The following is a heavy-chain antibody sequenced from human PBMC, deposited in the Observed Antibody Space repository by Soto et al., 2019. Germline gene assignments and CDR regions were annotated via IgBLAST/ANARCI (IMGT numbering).Heavy chain of an antibody. CDR3: ARYQGIPYCGGDCYSDWYFDL. Sequence: ASVKVSCKASGYTFTSYGISWVRQAPGQGLEWMGWISAYNGNTKYPQKFQGRVTITTDTSASTAYIFLSSLRSEDTAVYYCARYQGIPYCGGDCYSDWYFDLWGRGTLVTVSS. V-gene: IGHV1-18*01. D-gene: IGHD2-21*01. CDR1: GYTFTSYG. CDR2: ISAYNGNT. J-gene: IGHJ2*01.